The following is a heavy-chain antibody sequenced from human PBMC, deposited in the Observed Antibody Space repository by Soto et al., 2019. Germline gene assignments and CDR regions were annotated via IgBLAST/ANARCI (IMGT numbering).Heavy chain of an antibody. CDR3: ARTVYSSSFIDY. D-gene: IGHD6-13*01. J-gene: IGHJ4*02. Sequence: PSETLSLPCTASGGSISSDNYYWSWIRQPPGKGLEWIGYIYYSGSTYYNPSFKSRVSISVDTSKNQFSLKLTSVTAADTAVYYCARTVYSSSFIDYWGQGTLAPVSS. CDR1: GGSISSDNYY. V-gene: IGHV4-30-4*01. CDR2: IYYSGST.